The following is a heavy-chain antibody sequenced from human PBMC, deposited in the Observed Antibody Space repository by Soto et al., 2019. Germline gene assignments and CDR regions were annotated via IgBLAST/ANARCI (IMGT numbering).Heavy chain of an antibody. J-gene: IGHJ4*02. CDR1: GFTFSNFA. CDR2: IGPGGRIT. D-gene: IGHD4-17*01. Sequence: VQLLESGGCLVQPGGSLRLSCAASGFTFSNFAMSWVRQSPGQGLERVSAIGPGGRITYYADSVKGRFTISRDNSKNILYLQMNSLRGEDTAIYYWAKVRPGLEYWGQGTLVTVSS. V-gene: IGHV3-23*01. CDR3: AKVRPGLEY.